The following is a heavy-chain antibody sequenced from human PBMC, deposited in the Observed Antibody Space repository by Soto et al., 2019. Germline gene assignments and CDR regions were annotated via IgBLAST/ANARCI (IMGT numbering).Heavy chain of an antibody. Sequence: PGESLKISCKGSGYTFTNYWIGLVRQMPGKGLEWMGIIFPGDSETRYSPSFQGQVTMSADKSISTAYLQWSSLKASDSAIYYCARKYYYGAGTLDYWGQGTLVSVSS. CDR1: GYTFTNYW. CDR3: ARKYYYGAGTLDY. D-gene: IGHD3-10*01. J-gene: IGHJ4*02. CDR2: IFPGDSET. V-gene: IGHV5-51*01.